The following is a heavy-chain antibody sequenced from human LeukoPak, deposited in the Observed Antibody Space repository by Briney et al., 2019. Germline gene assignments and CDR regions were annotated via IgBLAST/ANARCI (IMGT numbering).Heavy chain of an antibody. CDR3: TRALHYCYGRDV. CDR2: IRSRDYGGTT. CDR1: GFTLGDYA. Sequence: PGGSLRLSCTASGFTLGDYAMSWVRQAPGKGLEWVGFIRSRDYGGTTLYAASVKDRFTISRDDSKNIAYLQMNSLKTEDTAIYYCTRALHYCYGRDVWGQGTAVTVSS. V-gene: IGHV3-49*04. J-gene: IGHJ6*02.